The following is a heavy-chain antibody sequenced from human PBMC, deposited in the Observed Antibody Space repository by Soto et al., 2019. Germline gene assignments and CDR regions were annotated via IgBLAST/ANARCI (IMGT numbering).Heavy chain of an antibody. J-gene: IGHJ5*02. CDR3: ARYYFDNSGYSNWFDP. Sequence: VQLQESGPGLVKPSQTLSLTCTVSGGSISSGAYYWSWIRQHSEKGLEWIGYMHYSGIAYYNPSLTSRVTISVDTSKNQFSLKLSSVTAADTAVYYCARYYFDNSGYSNWFDPWGRGTLVTVSS. CDR2: MHYSGIA. D-gene: IGHD3-22*01. V-gene: IGHV4-31*03. CDR1: GGSISSGAYY.